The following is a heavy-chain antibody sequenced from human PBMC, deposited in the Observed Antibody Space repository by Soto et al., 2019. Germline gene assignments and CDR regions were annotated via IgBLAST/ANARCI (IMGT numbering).Heavy chain of an antibody. CDR1: GYTFTSYA. CDR3: GEGFPCCDGDRFDP. V-gene: IGHV1-3*01. Sequence: QVQLVQSGAEVKKPGASVKVSCKASGYTFTSYAMHWVRQAPGQRLEWMGWINAGNGNTKYSQKFQGRVTITRDTTGRPAYMELGHLRSGDTAVDFWGEGFPCCDGDRFDPWGQGNPGTVSS. D-gene: IGHD3-10*01. CDR2: INAGNGNT. J-gene: IGHJ5*01.